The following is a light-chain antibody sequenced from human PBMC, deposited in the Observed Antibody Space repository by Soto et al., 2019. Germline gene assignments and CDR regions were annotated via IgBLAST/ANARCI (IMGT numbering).Light chain of an antibody. V-gene: IGLV2-11*01. J-gene: IGLJ1*01. Sequence: QSALTQPRSVSGSPGQSVTISCTGGSSDVGGYNYVSWYQQHPGEAPKLMIYDVTRRPSGVPDRFSGSKSGNTASPTISGLQAEDETDYYCCSYAGSYTYVFGTGTKV. CDR1: SSDVGGYNY. CDR3: CSYAGSYTYV. CDR2: DVT.